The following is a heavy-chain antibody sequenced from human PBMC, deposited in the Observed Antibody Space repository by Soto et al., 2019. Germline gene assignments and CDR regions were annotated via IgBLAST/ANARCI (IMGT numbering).Heavy chain of an antibody. CDR2: IYYSGST. D-gene: IGHD3-9*01. CDR1: GGSISCSSYY. CDR3: ARHVPVLRYFDWLLVDYYYYYYMDV. Sequence: ENACLTGTDSGGSISCSSYYRGWSRQPPGKRLECFVSIYYSGSTYYNPSLKSRVTISVDTSKNQFSLKLSSVTAADKAVYYCARHVPVLRYFDWLLVDYYYYYYMDVWGKGTTVT. V-gene: IGHV4-39*01. J-gene: IGHJ6*03.